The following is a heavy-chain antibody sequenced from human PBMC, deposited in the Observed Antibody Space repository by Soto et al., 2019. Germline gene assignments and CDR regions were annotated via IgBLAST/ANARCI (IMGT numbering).Heavy chain of an antibody. J-gene: IGHJ6*03. D-gene: IGHD2-15*01. CDR1: GGTFSSYT. CDR3: ARAPMYCSGGSCVYYYYMDV. CDR2: IIPILGIA. Sequence: QVQLVQSGAEVKKPGSSVKVSCKASGGTFSSYTISWVRQAPGQGLEWMGRIIPILGIANYAQKFQGRVTITADKSTSTAYMELSSLRSEDTAVYYCARAPMYCSGGSCVYYYYMDVWGKGTTVTVSS. V-gene: IGHV1-69*02.